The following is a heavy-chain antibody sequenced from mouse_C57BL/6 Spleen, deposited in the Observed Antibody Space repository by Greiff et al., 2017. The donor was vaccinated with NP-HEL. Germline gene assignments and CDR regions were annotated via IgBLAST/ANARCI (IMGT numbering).Heavy chain of an antibody. CDR1: GFTFSDYG. J-gene: IGHJ3*01. D-gene: IGHD2-5*01. CDR3: ARCKANYSNFFAY. V-gene: IGHV5-17*01. CDR2: ISSGSSTI. Sequence: EVKLVESGGGLVKPGGSLKLSCAASGFTFSDYGMHWVRQAPEKGLEWVAYISSGSSTIYYADTVKGRFTISRDNAKNTLFLQMTSLRSEDTAMYYCARCKANYSNFFAYWGQGTLVTVSA.